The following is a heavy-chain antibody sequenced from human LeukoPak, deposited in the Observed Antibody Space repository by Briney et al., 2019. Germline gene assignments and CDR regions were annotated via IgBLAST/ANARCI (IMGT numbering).Heavy chain of an antibody. CDR2: ISINTNT. CDR3: AIAQTWDGLFES. CDR1: GIAVSGNY. Sequence: TGGSLRLSCAASGIAVSGNYMSWVRQTPGKGLEGVSFISINTNTFYADSVRGRFTISRDTSKNTLLLQMNSLRDEDSAIYYCAIAQTWDGLFESWGQGTLVTVSS. J-gene: IGHJ4*02. V-gene: IGHV3-53*01. D-gene: IGHD1-26*01.